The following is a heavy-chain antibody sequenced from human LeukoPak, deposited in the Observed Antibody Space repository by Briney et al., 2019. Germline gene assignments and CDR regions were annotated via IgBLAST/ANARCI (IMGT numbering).Heavy chain of an antibody. J-gene: IGHJ3*02. CDR1: GGSFSGYY. CDR3: ARGQTPSSGWYYSRMSAFDI. V-gene: IGHV4-34*01. D-gene: IGHD6-19*01. CDR2: INHSGST. Sequence: SETLSLTCAVYGGSFSGYYWSWIRQPPGKGLEWIGEINHSGSTNYNPSLKSRVTISVDTSKNQFSLKLSSVTAADTAVYYCARGQTPSSGWYYSRMSAFDIWGQGTMVTVSS.